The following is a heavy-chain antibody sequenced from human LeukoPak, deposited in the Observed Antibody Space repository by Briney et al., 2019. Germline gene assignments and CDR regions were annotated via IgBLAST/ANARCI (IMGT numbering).Heavy chain of an antibody. CDR3: ARDFPHAMVRGVNGAFDI. J-gene: IGHJ3*02. CDR2: VSYDGSNK. Sequence: GRSLRLSCAASGFTFSSYAMHWVRQAPGKGLEWVAVVSYDGSNKYYADSVKGRFTISRDNSKNTLYLQMNSLRAEDTAVYYCARDFPHAMVRGVNGAFDIWGQGTMVTVSS. CDR1: GFTFSSYA. D-gene: IGHD3-10*01. V-gene: IGHV3-30*04.